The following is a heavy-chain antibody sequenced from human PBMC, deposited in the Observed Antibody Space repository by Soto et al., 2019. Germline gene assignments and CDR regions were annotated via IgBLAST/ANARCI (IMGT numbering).Heavy chain of an antibody. CDR2: SYYSGTS. CDR3: TRRYNWNDYYFDP. Sequence: SETLSLTCSVYGGPFNGYYWTWIRQTPGKELEWVGSSYYSGTSYFNPALKGRVTISVDTSTNQFSLRLTSVTAADTAVYYCTRRYNWNDYYFDPWGQGTLVTVSS. J-gene: IGHJ5*02. V-gene: IGHV4-59*04. CDR1: GGPFNGYY. D-gene: IGHD1-20*01.